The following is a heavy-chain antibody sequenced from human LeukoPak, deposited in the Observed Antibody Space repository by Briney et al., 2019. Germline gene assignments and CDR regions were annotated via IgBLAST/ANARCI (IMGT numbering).Heavy chain of an antibody. Sequence: GGSLRLSCAASGFTFSDYYMNWIRQAPGKGLEWVSYISSSSSTIYYADSVKGRFTISRDNAKNSLYLQMNSLRAEDTAVYYCASLSGDRRGDYWGQGTLVTVSS. D-gene: IGHD2-21*02. CDR1: GFTFSDYY. CDR3: ASLSGDRRGDY. V-gene: IGHV3-11*04. J-gene: IGHJ4*02. CDR2: ISSSSSTI.